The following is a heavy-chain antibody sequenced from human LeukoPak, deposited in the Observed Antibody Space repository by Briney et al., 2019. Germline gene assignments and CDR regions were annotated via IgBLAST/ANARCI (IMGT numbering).Heavy chain of an antibody. CDR3: ARSNYGDYAAAEYFQH. D-gene: IGHD4-17*01. CDR2: INHSGST. V-gene: IGHV4-34*01. Sequence: PSETLSLTCAVYGGSFSGYYWSWIRQPPGKGLEWIGEINHSGSTNYNPSLKSRATISVDTSKNQFSLKVSSVTAADTAVYYCARSNYGDYAAAEYFQHWGQGTLVTVSS. CDR1: GGSFSGYY. J-gene: IGHJ1*01.